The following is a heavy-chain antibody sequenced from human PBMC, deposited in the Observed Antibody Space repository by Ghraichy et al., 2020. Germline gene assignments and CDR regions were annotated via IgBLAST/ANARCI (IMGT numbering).Heavy chain of an antibody. D-gene: IGHD2-15*01. V-gene: IGHV3-7*03. CDR2: IKQDGSEK. Sequence: GGSLRLSCAASGFTFSSYWMSWVRQAPGKGLEWVANIKQDGSEKYYVDSVKGRFTISRDNAKNSLNLQMNSLRAEDTVVYYCARDYTGYCSGGTCYSGAFDIWGQGTMVTVSS. J-gene: IGHJ3*02. CDR3: ARDYTGYCSGGTCYSGAFDI. CDR1: GFTFSSYW.